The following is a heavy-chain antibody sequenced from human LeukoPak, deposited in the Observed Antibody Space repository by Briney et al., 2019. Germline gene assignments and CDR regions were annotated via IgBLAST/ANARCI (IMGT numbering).Heavy chain of an antibody. V-gene: IGHV4-59*01. CDR1: GGSISSYY. D-gene: IGHD3-10*01. CDR3: ARVTMVRGVIDY. CDR2: IYYSGST. Sequence: SETLSLTCTVSGGSISSYYWSWIRQPPGKGLEWIGYIYYSGSTSYNPSLKSRVTISVDTSKNQFSLKLSSVTAADTAVYYCARVTMVRGVIDYWGQGTLVTVSS. J-gene: IGHJ4*02.